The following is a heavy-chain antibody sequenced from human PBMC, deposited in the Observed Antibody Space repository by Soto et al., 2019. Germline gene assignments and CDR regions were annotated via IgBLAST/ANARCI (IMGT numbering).Heavy chain of an antibody. Sequence: EVQLVESGGGLVQPGGSLRLSCAASGFTFSDHFMDWVRQAPGKGLEWVGRAKTGPYGYATRYAASGNGRFTVSRDDSENSFYLLMNSLKVDDTAVDYCASPKSAGDALRDRHFDFWGRGTLVTVSP. J-gene: IGHJ2*01. V-gene: IGHV3-72*01. CDR1: GFTFSDHF. CDR3: ASPKSAGDALRDRHFDF. CDR2: AKTGPYGYAT. D-gene: IGHD6-13*01.